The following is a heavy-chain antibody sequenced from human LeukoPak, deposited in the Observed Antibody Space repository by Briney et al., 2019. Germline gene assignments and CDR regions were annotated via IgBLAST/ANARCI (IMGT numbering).Heavy chain of an antibody. V-gene: IGHV5-51*01. CDR3: ARRGFCGGGSCFSAHFDF. Sequence: GESLKISCQGSGYTFTHYWIAWVRQMPGKGLEWMGIVYPGDSDTRYSPSFQGQVTISADKSINTAYLQWSSLKASDTAMYYCARRGFCGGGSCFSAHFDFWGQGTLLTVSS. D-gene: IGHD2-15*01. CDR2: VYPGDSDT. CDR1: GYTFTHYW. J-gene: IGHJ4*02.